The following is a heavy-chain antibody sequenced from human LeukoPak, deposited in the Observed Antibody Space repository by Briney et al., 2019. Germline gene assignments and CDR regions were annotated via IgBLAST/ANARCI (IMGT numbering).Heavy chain of an antibody. V-gene: IGHV4-39*07. CDR1: GGSISSSSYY. J-gene: IGHJ5*02. D-gene: IGHD5-24*01. CDR2: IYYSGST. Sequence: SETLSLTCTVSGGSISSSSYYWGWIRQPPGKGLEWIGSIYYSGSTYYNPSLKSRVTISVDTSKNQFSLKLSSVTAADTAVYFCARADIEKWFDPWGQGTLVTVSS. CDR3: ARADIEKWFDP.